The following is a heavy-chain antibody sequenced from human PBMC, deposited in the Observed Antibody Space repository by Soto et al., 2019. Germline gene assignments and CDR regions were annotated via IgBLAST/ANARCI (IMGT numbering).Heavy chain of an antibody. CDR1: GFSFSNYA. CDR2: ISESGGST. CDR3: ATRNYFDRSGYYYYYFDY. V-gene: IGHV3-23*01. Sequence: GGSLRLSCVASGFSFSNYAMSWVRQAQGKGLEWVSGISESGGSTYYADSVKGRFTISRDNSKNTVFLQINSLRAEDTAVYYCATRNYFDRSGYYYYYFDYWGQGALVTVSS. D-gene: IGHD3-22*01. J-gene: IGHJ4*02.